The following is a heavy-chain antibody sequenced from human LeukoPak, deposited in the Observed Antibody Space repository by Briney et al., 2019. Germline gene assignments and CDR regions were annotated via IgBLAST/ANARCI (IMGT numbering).Heavy chain of an antibody. CDR1: GGSSSSSDG. Sequence: SETLSLTCAVSGGSSSSSDGWSWVRQPPGKGLDWIGEIYHSGSTNYNPSVKSRVTISVDKSKNQFSMNLSSVTAVDTAVYSCARDRRYYASSAYIRGFDYWGQGNLVTVSS. CDR3: ARDRRYYASSAYIRGFDY. V-gene: IGHV4-4*02. CDR2: IYHSGST. D-gene: IGHD3-22*01. J-gene: IGHJ4*02.